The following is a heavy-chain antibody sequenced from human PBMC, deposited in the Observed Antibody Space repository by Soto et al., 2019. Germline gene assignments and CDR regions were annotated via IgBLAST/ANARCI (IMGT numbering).Heavy chain of an antibody. D-gene: IGHD3-3*01. V-gene: IGHV3-23*01. Sequence: GSLRLSCAASGFTFSSYAMSWVRQAPGKGLEWVSAISGSGGSTYYADSVKGRFTISRDNSKNTLYLQMNSLRAEDTAVYYCAKARAQYYDFWSGYPVDYWGQGTMVTVSS. CDR1: GFTFSSYA. J-gene: IGHJ4*03. CDR3: AKARAQYYDFWSGYPVDY. CDR2: ISGSGGST.